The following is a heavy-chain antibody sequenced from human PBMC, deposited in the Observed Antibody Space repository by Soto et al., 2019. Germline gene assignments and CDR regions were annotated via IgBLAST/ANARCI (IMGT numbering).Heavy chain of an antibody. CDR2: IYHSGST. V-gene: IGHV4-4*02. CDR3: AIAPIADCSSTSCYASYFDY. Sequence: SETLSLTCAVSGGSISSSNWWSWVRQPPGKGLEWIGEIYHSGSTNYNPSLKSRVTISVDKSKIQFSLKLSSVTAADTAVYYCAIAPIADCSSTSCYASYFDYWGQGTLVTVSS. CDR1: GGSISSSNW. D-gene: IGHD2-2*01. J-gene: IGHJ4*02.